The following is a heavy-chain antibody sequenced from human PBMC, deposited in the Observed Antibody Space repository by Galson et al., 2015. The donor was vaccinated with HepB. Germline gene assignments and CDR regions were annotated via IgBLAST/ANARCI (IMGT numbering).Heavy chain of an antibody. CDR2: ISYDGSNK. V-gene: IGHV3-30*04. CDR3: ARSKATSGRYYYGMDV. D-gene: IGHD5-12*01. Sequence: SLRLSCAASGFTFSSYAMHWVRQAPGKGLEWVAVISYDGSNKYYADSVKGRFTISGDNSKNTLYLQMNSLRAEDTAVYYCARSKATSGRYYYGMDVWGQGTTVTVSS. CDR1: GFTFSSYA. J-gene: IGHJ6*02.